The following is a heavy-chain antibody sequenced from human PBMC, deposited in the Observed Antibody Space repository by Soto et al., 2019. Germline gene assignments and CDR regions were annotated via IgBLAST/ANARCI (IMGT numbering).Heavy chain of an antibody. D-gene: IGHD3-10*01. Sequence: SETLSLTCTVSGGSISSSSYYWGWIRQPPGKGLEWIGSIYYSGSTYYNPSLKSRVTISVDTSKNQFSLKLSSVTAADTAVYYCARRGMVRGVITAILQGIGWFDPWGQGTLVTVSS. CDR1: GGSISSSSYY. CDR2: IYYSGST. CDR3: ARRGMVRGVITAILQGIGWFDP. J-gene: IGHJ5*02. V-gene: IGHV4-39*01.